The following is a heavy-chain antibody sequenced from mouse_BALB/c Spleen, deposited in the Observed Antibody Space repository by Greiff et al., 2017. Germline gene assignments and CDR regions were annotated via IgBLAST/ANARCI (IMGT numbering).Heavy chain of an antibody. J-gene: IGHJ4*01. D-gene: IGHD1-2*01. V-gene: IGHV2-6-7*01. CDR2: IWGHGST. Sequence: VQLQESGPGLVAPSQSLSITCTVSGFSLTGYGVNWVRQPPGKGLEWLGMIWGHGSTDYNSALKSRLSISKDNSKSQVFLKMNSLQTDDTARYYCARNYYGYSYYAMDYWGQGTSVTVSS. CDR1: GFSLTGYG. CDR3: ARNYYGYSYYAMDY.